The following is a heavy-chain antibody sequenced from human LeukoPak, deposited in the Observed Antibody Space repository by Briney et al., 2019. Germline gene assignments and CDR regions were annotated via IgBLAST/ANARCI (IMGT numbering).Heavy chain of an antibody. D-gene: IGHD1-7*01. Sequence: SKTLSLTCTVSGGSISSSSYYWGWIRQPPGKGLEWIGNIYYSGSTYYNPSLKSRVTISVDTSKNQFSLKLSSVTAADTAVYYCVTRNWNYGHFDYWGQGTLVTVSS. CDR3: VTRNWNYGHFDY. CDR2: IYYSGST. J-gene: IGHJ4*02. CDR1: GGSISSSSYY. V-gene: IGHV4-39*01.